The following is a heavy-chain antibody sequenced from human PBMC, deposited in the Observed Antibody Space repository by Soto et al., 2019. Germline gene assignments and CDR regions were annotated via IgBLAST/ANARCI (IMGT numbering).Heavy chain of an antibody. CDR2: INPSGGST. J-gene: IGHJ4*02. V-gene: IGHV1-46*01. Sequence: ASVKVSCKVSGYSFSEMSMHWVRQTPEKGLEWMGIINPSGGSTSYAQKFQGRVTMTRDTSTSTVYMELSSLRSEDTAVYYCARAPPNSDSSGYQTTNVHYFDYWGQGTRVTVSS. CDR1: GYSFSEMS. D-gene: IGHD3-22*01. CDR3: ARAPPNSDSSGYQTTNVHYFDY.